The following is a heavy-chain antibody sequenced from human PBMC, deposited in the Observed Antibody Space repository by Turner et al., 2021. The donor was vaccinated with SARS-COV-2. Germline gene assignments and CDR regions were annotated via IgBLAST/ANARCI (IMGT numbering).Heavy chain of an antibody. CDR1: GFTFSSYA. D-gene: IGHD1-26*01. Sequence: EVQLVESGGGLVQPGGSLRLPCAASGFTFSSYAMHWVRQAPGKGLVWVARINGDGTSTSYADSEKGLFTISRDKAKNTLYVQMSSLRAEDTAVYYCARSSAGAIDYWGQGTLVTVTS. CDR2: INGDGTST. V-gene: IGHV3-74*01. J-gene: IGHJ4*02. CDR3: ARSSAGAIDY.